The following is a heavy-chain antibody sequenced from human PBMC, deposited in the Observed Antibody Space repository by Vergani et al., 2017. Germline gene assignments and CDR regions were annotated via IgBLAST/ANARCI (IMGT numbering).Heavy chain of an antibody. V-gene: IGHV3-30*03. Sequence: QVQLVESGGGVVQPGRSLRLSCVVSGFTSSYYGMHLVRQAPGKGLEWVAVISYDGTQKYYADSVKGRFTISRDNSKSTLYLQMNSLRTEDTAVYYCATKSCGTPGCQIGYFREWGQGTLVTVSS. CDR3: ATKSCGTPGCQIGYFRE. J-gene: IGHJ1*01. CDR1: GFTSSYYG. CDR2: ISYDGTQK. D-gene: IGHD1-1*01.